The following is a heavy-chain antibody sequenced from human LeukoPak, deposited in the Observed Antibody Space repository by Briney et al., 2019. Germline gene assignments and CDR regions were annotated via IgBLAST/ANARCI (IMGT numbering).Heavy chain of an antibody. CDR3: GGGVSIITMVRGVMYYYYGMDV. J-gene: IGHJ6*02. Sequence: SETLSLTCAVYGGSFSGYYWSWIRQPPGKGLEWIGEINHSGSTNYNPSLKSRVTISVDTSKNQFSLKLSSVTAADTAVYYCGGGVSIITMVRGVMYYYYGMDVWGQGTTVTVSS. D-gene: IGHD3-10*01. CDR2: INHSGST. CDR1: GGSFSGYY. V-gene: IGHV4-34*01.